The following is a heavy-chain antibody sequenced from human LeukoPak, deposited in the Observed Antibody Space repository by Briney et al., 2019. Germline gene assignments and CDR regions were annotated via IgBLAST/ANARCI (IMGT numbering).Heavy chain of an antibody. CDR1: GYTFTGYY. CDR2: INPNSGST. J-gene: IGHJ4*02. V-gene: IGHV1-2*02. Sequence: EASVKVSCKASGYTFTGYYMHWVRQAPGQGLEWMGWINPNSGSTNYAQKLQGRVTMTTDTSTSTAYMELRSLRSDDTAVYYCARREQWLVGDDYWGQGTLVTVSS. D-gene: IGHD6-19*01. CDR3: ARREQWLVGDDY.